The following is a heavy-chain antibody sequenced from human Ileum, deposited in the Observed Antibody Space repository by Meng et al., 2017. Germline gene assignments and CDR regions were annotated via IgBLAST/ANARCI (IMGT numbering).Heavy chain of an antibody. CDR3: TRVLLGSGGSCPDY. J-gene: IGHJ4*02. V-gene: IGHV3-49*03. Sequence: GESLKISCTASGFTFGDYSMSWFRQAPGKGLEWVSFTRRKAYGGTTDYAASVKGRFTISRDDSKNIAYLQMNSLKTEDTAVYYCTRVLLGSGGSCPDYWGQGTLVTVSS. D-gene: IGHD2-15*01. CDR1: GFTFGDYS. CDR2: TRRKAYGGTT.